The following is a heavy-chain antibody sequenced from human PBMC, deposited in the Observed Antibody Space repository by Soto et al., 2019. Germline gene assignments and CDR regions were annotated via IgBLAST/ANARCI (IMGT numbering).Heavy chain of an antibody. CDR3: ARDRGSGSYYLGPYYFDY. V-gene: IGHV1-18*01. J-gene: IGHJ4*02. CDR2: ITTYTGNT. Sequence: QVQLVQSGAEVRRPGASVRVSCKASGYTFTDYGFSWVRQAPGQGLEWMGWITTYTGNTKFAQKFQGRVTMTTDRFTSTAYMDVRSLTSDDTAVYYCARDRGSGSYYLGPYYFDYWGQGTLVTVSS. CDR1: GYTFTDYG. D-gene: IGHD1-26*01.